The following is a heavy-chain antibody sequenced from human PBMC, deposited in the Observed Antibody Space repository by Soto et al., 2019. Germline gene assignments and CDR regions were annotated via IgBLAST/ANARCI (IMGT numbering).Heavy chain of an antibody. J-gene: IGHJ4*02. CDR3: VRAAARGDN. Sequence: GGSLKLSCAASGFSFRCYWMHGVRQAPGEGLVWVSRVNTDGSDTLYADSVNGRFTISRDNTKDTLYLQINSLRVEDTAVYYCVRAAARGDNWGQGTPVTVSS. V-gene: IGHV3-74*01. CDR2: VNTDGSDT. CDR1: GFSFRCYW. D-gene: IGHD3-10*01.